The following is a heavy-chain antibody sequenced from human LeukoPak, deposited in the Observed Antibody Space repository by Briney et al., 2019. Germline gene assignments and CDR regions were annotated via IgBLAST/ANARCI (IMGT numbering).Heavy chain of an antibody. V-gene: IGHV4-4*07. CDR2: IYTSWST. CDR3: ARDKKEQLVLEYYYYMDV. Sequence: SETLSLTCTVSGGSISSYYWSWIRQPAGKGLEWIGRIYTSWSTNYNPSLKSRVTISVDKSENQFSLKLSSVTAADTAVYYCARDKKEQLVLEYYYYMDVWGKGTTVTVSS. CDR1: GGSISSYY. D-gene: IGHD6-6*01. J-gene: IGHJ6*03.